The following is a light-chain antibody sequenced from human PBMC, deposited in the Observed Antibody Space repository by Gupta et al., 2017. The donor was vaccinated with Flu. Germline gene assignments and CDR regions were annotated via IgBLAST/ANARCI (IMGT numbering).Light chain of an antibody. CDR2: ETN. J-gene: IGLJ1*01. CDR3: QSYDSSLSAYV. V-gene: IGLV1-40*01. Sequence: SVLTQPPSVSGAPGQRVTISCSGSSSNVGAGYDVHWYQQLPETAPKLLIYETNYRPSGVPDRFSVSKSGTSASLAITGLQADDEADYYCQSYDSSLSAYVFGTGTKVTVL. CDR1: SSNVGAGYD.